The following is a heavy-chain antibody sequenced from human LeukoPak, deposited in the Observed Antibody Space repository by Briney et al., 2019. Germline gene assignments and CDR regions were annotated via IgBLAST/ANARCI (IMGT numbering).Heavy chain of an antibody. CDR3: ATPVGIAVATPAEYFQH. CDR2: VSISSGTI. D-gene: IGHD6-19*01. Sequence: GGSLRLSCAASGFTFSGHNMHWVRQAPGKGLEWISFVSISSGTIYYADSVNGRFRISRDNAKSSLDLEMNSLRAEDTAVYYCATPVGIAVATPAEYFQHWGQGTLVTVSS. J-gene: IGHJ1*01. CDR1: GFTFSGHN. V-gene: IGHV3-48*04.